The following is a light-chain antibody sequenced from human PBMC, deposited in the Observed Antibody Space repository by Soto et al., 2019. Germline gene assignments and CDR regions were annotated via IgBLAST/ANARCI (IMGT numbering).Light chain of an antibody. J-gene: IGKJ1*01. CDR2: DTF. V-gene: IGKV3-11*01. CDR3: VQRNDWPWT. Sequence: EIALTQSPAILSLSPGERATLSCRASQSVSTYLAWYQQKPGQAPRLLIYDTFNRATGIPARFSGSGSGTDFILTISSLEPEDLAAYYCVQRNDWPWTSGQGTKVEI. CDR1: QSVSTY.